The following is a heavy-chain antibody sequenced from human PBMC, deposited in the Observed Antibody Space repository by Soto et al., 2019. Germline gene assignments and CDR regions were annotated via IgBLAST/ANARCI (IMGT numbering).Heavy chain of an antibody. CDR3: VRSGTTHPLRHLAGVYYKWFDP. CDR2: ISSSGGST. V-gene: IGHV3-64D*06. CDR1: GFTLSSDA. J-gene: IGHJ5*02. D-gene: IGHD3-3*01. Sequence: AGGSLSLSCSASGFTLSSDAMHWVRQAPGKGLEYVSSISSSGGSTNYADSVKGRFTISRDNSGNTLYIQMRSLRVEDTAVHYCVRSGTTHPLRHLAGVYYKWFDPWGQGTLVTVSS.